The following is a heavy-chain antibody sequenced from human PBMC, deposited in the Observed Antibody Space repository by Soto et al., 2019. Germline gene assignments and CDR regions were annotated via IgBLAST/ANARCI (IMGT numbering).Heavy chain of an antibody. J-gene: IGHJ6*02. V-gene: IGHV1-18*01. CDR1: GYTFTSYG. CDR2: ISAYNGNT. D-gene: IGHD3-3*01. CDR3: ARYSNFGVVGHYHYYRMDV. Sequence: ASVKVSCKASGYTFTSYGISWVRQAPGQGLEWMGWISAYNGNTNYAQKLQGRVTMTTDTSTSTAYMELRSLRSDDTAVYYCARYSNFGVVGHYHYYRMDVWGQGTTVIVSS.